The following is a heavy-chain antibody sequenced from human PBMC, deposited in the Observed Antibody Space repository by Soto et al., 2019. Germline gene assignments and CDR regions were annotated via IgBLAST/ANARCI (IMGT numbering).Heavy chain of an antibody. Sequence: QMQLVQSGPEVKKPGTSVKVSCKASGFTFTSSAMQWVRQARGQRLEWIGWIVVGSGNTNYAQKFQERVTITRDMPXXPAYRELSGLRSEDTAVYYCAAATGYSSGWYWFDPWGQGTLVTVSS. CDR2: IVVGSGNT. D-gene: IGHD6-13*01. V-gene: IGHV1-58*02. CDR1: GFTFTSSA. CDR3: AAATGYSSGWYWFDP. J-gene: IGHJ5*02.